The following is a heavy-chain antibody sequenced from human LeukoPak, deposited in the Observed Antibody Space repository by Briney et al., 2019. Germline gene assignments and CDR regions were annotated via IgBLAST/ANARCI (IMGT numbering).Heavy chain of an antibody. D-gene: IGHD2-8*02. V-gene: IGHV4-59*01. J-gene: IGHJ6*03. Sequence: SETLSLTCAVYGGSFSAYYWSWIRQPPGKGLEWIGYIYYSGSTNYNSSLKSRVTISVDTSKNQFALKLSSVTAADTAVYYCAREDGSPPGYYYMDVWGKGTTVTISS. CDR3: AREDGSPPGYYYMDV. CDR2: IYYSGST. CDR1: GGSFSAYY.